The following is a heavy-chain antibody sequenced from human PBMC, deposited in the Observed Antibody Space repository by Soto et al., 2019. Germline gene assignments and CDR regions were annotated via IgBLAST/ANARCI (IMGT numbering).Heavy chain of an antibody. CDR2: IKQYGSQT. CDR1: GFTFSDSW. V-gene: IGHV3-7*01. Sequence: EVRLVESGGALVQPGGSLRLSCAASGFTFSDSWMGWVRQAPVKGLEWVANIKQYGSQTPYQPPLRGRFVISRDNTLKTLYLHMSSLRADDTAVYYCVRESTWLRHYDSWGQGTVVSVYS. J-gene: IGHJ4*02. D-gene: IGHD5-18*01. CDR3: VRESTWLRHYDS.